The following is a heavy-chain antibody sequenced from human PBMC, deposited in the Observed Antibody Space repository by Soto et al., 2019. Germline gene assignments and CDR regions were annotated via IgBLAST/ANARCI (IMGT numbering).Heavy chain of an antibody. CDR2: IMSNGAGT. CDR3: AKDLDPPVFNFDY. CDR1: GFPFSIYA. Sequence: GSLRLSCAAPGFPFSIYAMSWVRQAPGKGLEWVSTIMSNGAGTYYPDSMKGRFTISRDNSKNTVYLQMNSLRAEDTAVYYCAKDLDPPVFNFDYWGQETLVTVSS. D-gene: IGHD3-3*01. J-gene: IGHJ4*02. V-gene: IGHV3-23*01.